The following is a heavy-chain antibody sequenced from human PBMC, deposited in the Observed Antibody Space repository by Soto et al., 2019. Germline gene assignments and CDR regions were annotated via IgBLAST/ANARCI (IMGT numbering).Heavy chain of an antibody. CDR2: ISPYNGDT. J-gene: IGHJ4*02. D-gene: IGHD3-10*01. CDR1: GYTFTHYA. CDR3: AREAGSGSYYPFDY. Sequence: ASVKVSCKASGYTFTHYAISWMRQTPGQGLEWMGWISPYNGDTKYARKLQGRVTMTTDTSTTTAYMELRSLRSDDTATYYCAREAGSGSYYPFDYWGQGTLVTVSS. V-gene: IGHV1-18*01.